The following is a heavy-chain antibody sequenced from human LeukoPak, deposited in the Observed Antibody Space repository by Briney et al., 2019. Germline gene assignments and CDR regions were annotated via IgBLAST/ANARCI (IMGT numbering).Heavy chain of an antibody. CDR1: DDSIRNYY. Sequence: PSETLSLTCSVSDDSIRNYYWSWIRQPAGKSMEWIGRIYTTGSTNYSPSLKSRVTMSVDTSKKQISLNLSSVTAADTAVYYCASQHYYDLPGGAFDIWGQGTMVTVSS. CDR2: IYTTGST. CDR3: ASQHYYDLPGGAFDI. J-gene: IGHJ3*02. V-gene: IGHV4-4*07. D-gene: IGHD3-3*01.